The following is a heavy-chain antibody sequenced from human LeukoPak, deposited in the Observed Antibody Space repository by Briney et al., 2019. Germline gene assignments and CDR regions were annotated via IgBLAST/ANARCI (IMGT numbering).Heavy chain of an antibody. D-gene: IGHD3-9*01. V-gene: IGHV3-74*01. CDR2: IKEDGTYT. Sequence: GGSLRLSCAASGLSFSKYWMHWVRQTPGEGLVWVARIKEDGTYTSYADSVKGRFTISRDNARNTVFLQMNSLRAEDTAVYYCARDFDMGITPGDDFDFWGQGTLVTVSS. CDR1: GLSFSKYW. J-gene: IGHJ4*02. CDR3: ARDFDMGITPGDDFDF.